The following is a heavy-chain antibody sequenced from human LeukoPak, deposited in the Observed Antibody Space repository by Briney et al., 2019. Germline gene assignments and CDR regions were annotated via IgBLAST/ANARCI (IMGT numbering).Heavy chain of an antibody. Sequence: SETLSLTCAVYGGSFSGYYWSWIRQPPGKGLEWIGEINHSGSTNYNPSLKSRVTISVDTSKNQFSLKLSSVTAADTAVYYCARSPLYAGDYFDYWGQGTLVTVSS. CDR3: ARSPLYAGDYFDY. V-gene: IGHV4-34*01. CDR2: INHSGST. D-gene: IGHD3-16*02. CDR1: GGSFSGYY. J-gene: IGHJ4*02.